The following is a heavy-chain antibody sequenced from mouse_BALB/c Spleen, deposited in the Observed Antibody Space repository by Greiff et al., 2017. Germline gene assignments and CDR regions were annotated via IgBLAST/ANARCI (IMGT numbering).Heavy chain of an antibody. CDR2: INSNGGST. CDR3: ARDKAYYGNYGAMDY. J-gene: IGHJ4*01. Sequence: EVQLVESGGGLVQPGGSLKLSCAASGFTFSSYGMSWVRQTPDKRLELVATINSNGGSTYYPDSVKGRFTISRDNAKNTLYLQMSSLKSEDTAMYYCARDKAYYGNYGAMDYWGQGTSVTVSS. V-gene: IGHV5-6-3*01. CDR1: GFTFSSYG. D-gene: IGHD2-10*01.